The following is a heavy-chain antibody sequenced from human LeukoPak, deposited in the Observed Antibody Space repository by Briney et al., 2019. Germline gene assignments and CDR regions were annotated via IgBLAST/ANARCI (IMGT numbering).Heavy chain of an antibody. CDR3: ARDHDWSFAV. CDR1: GFPFGSYV. Sequence: GGSLRLSCEASGFPFGSYVMSWVRQAPGKGLEWIAYINHNAEMIFYPDFVKGRFTISRDNAKTSLYLQMNALRYEDTAIYYCARDHDWSFAVWSQRTLVTVSS. J-gene: IGHJ4*02. CDR2: INHNAEMI. D-gene: IGHD3-9*01. V-gene: IGHV3-48*02.